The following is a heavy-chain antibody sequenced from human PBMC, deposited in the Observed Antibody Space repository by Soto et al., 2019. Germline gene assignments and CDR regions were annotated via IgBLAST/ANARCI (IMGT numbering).Heavy chain of an antibody. D-gene: IGHD3-10*01. CDR3: AKDRRISMVRGYYFEY. J-gene: IGHJ4*02. CDR2: LSGSGGTT. V-gene: IGHV3-23*01. Sequence: EVQLLASGGGLVHPGGSLRLSCAASGLTFTSYAMSWVRQAPGKGLEWVSGLSGSGGTTYNADSVKGRFTISRDNSKNTLYLQMDSLRAEDTAVYYCAKDRRISMVRGYYFEYWGQGTLVTVSS. CDR1: GLTFTSYA.